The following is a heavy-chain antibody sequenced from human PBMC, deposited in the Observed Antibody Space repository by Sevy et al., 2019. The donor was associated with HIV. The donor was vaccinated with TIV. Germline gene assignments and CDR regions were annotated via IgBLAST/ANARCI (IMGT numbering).Heavy chain of an antibody. J-gene: IGHJ6*03. CDR1: GGSISSYY. CDR2: IYYSGST. CDR3: ARVRQQLVQSSRLDYYYYMDV. D-gene: IGHD6-13*01. Sequence: SETLSLTCTVSGGSISSYYWSWIRQPPGKGLEWIGYIYYSGSTNYNPSLKSRLTISVDTSKNQFSLKLSSVTAADTAVYYCARVRQQLVQSSRLDYYYYMDVWGKGTTVTVSS. V-gene: IGHV4-59*01.